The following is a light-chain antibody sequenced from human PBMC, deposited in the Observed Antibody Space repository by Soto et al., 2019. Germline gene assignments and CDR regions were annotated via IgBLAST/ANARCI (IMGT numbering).Light chain of an antibody. CDR3: QQSNSSPPT. J-gene: IGKJ4*01. Sequence: EIPMSQYTPPLSASVGDIVTITCRASQDIGNDLGWYQHKPGQAPNLLIYAASTLQAGVPSRFRGSGSGTDFTLTISRLQPEDFATYFCQQSNSSPPTFGGGTKVDI. V-gene: IGKV1-17*01. CDR2: AAS. CDR1: QDIGND.